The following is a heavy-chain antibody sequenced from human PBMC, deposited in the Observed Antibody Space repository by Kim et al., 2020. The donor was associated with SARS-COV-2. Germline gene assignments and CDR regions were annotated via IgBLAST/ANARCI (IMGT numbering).Heavy chain of an antibody. CDR2: IYYSGST. D-gene: IGHD2-21*02. J-gene: IGHJ3*02. V-gene: IGHV4-59*13. CDR3: ARDFTFTARGAFDI. CDR1: GGSISSYY. Sequence: SETLSLTCTVSGGSISSYYWSWIRQPPGKGLEWIGYIYYSGSTNYNPSLKSRVTISVDTSKNQFSLKLSSVTAADTAVYYCARDFTFTARGAFDIWGQGT.